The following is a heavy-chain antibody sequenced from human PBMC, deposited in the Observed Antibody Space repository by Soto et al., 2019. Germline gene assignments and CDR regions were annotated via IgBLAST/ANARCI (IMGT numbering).Heavy chain of an antibody. CDR3: ANTAPSVWFGEFFDYYGMDV. D-gene: IGHD3-10*01. CDR2: ISYDGSNK. Sequence: QVQLVESGGGVVQPGRSLRLSCAASGFTFSSYGMHWVRQAPGKGLEWVAVISYDGSNKYYADSVKGRFTISRDNSKNTLYLQMNSVRAEDTAVYYCANTAPSVWFGEFFDYYGMDVWGQGTTVTVSS. CDR1: GFTFSSYG. J-gene: IGHJ6*02. V-gene: IGHV3-30*18.